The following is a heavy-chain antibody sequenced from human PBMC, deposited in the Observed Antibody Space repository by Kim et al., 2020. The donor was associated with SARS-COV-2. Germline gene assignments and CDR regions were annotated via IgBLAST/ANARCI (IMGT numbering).Heavy chain of an antibody. V-gene: IGHV3-21*01. D-gene: IGHD6-13*01. Sequence: YYADSVKGRFTISRDNAKNSLYLQMNSLRAEDTAVYYCARGQQNLGWFDPWGQGTLVTVSS. J-gene: IGHJ5*02. CDR3: ARGQQNLGWFDP.